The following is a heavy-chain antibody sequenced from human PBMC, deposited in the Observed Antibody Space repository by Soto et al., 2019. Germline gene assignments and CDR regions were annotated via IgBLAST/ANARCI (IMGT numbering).Heavy chain of an antibody. V-gene: IGHV3-23*01. J-gene: IGHJ4*02. CDR1: GFTFSGFA. D-gene: IGHD1-26*01. CDR3: AKILRKVGVAEYCVDY. Sequence: EVQLLESGGGLVQPGGSLRLSCAASGFTFSGFAMSWVRQAPGKGLEWVSGISSSGGNSYNADSVKGRFTISRDNSKKTLYLQMNNLRVEDTAVYYCAKILRKVGVAEYCVDYWGQGTLVSVSS. CDR2: ISSSGGNS.